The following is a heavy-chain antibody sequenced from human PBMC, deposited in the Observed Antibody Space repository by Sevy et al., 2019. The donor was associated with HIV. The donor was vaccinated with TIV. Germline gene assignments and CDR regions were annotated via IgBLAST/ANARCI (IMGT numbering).Heavy chain of an antibody. V-gene: IGHV1-18*01. CDR1: GYTFTSYG. CDR3: ARDDVIAVAGINSNGGFDY. CDR2: ISAYNGNT. D-gene: IGHD6-19*01. J-gene: IGHJ4*02. Sequence: ASVKVSCKASGYTFTSYGISWVRQAPGQGLEWMGWISAYNGNTNYAQKLQGRVTMTTDTSTSTAYMELRSLSSDDTAVYYCARDDVIAVAGINSNGGFDYWGQGTLVTVSS.